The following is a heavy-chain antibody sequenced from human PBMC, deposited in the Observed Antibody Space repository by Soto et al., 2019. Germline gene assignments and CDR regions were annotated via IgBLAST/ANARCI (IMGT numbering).Heavy chain of an antibody. CDR3: TRDQGGSYDSWFDP. D-gene: IGHD1-26*01. Sequence: EAQVVESGGGLVKPGGSLRLSCNFSFSMYSMDWVHQAPGKGLEWVASIRSGSAFIKYADSVKGRFTISRDTAKNSLSLQMDSLRVEDMAMYYCTRDQGGSYDSWFDPWGRGTLVTVSS. V-gene: IGHV3-21*01. CDR1: SFSMYS. J-gene: IGHJ5*02. CDR2: IRSGSAFI.